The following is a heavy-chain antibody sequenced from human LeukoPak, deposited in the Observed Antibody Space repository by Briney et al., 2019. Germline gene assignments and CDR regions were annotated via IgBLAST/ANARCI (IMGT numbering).Heavy chain of an antibody. J-gene: IGHJ4*02. D-gene: IGHD5-24*01. V-gene: IGHV1-69*06. CDR2: IIPIFGSA. CDR3: AREGRDAYDFDY. CDR1: GGTFSTYA. Sequence: SVKVSCKASGGTFSTYAISWARQAPGQGLEWMGRIIPIFGSANYAQKFQGRVTITADKSTSPAYMELSSLSSEDTAMYYCAREGRDAYDFDYWGQGTLVTVSS.